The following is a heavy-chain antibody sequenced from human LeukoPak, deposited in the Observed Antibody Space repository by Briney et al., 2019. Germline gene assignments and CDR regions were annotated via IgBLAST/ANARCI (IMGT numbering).Heavy chain of an antibody. J-gene: IGHJ3*02. Sequence: GGSLRLSCAASGFTVSSNYMSWVRQAPGKGLEWVSVIYSGGSTYYADSVKGRFTISRDNSKNTLYLQMNSLRAEDTAVYYCASRRDGFLDAFDIWGQGTMVTVSS. CDR3: ASRRDGFLDAFDI. CDR1: GFTVSSNY. D-gene: IGHD5-24*01. CDR2: IYSGGST. V-gene: IGHV3-53*01.